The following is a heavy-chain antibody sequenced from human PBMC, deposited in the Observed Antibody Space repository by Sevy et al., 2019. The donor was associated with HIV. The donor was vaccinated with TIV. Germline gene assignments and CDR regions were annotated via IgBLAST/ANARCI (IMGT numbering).Heavy chain of an antibody. CDR3: ARDSRYCSGRSCYKSFDY. CDR1: GYTFTGYY. J-gene: IGHJ4*02. Sequence: ASVKVSCKASGYTFTGYYMHWVRQAPGQGLEWMGRINPNSGGTNYAQKFQGRVTMTRDTSISTAYMELSRLRSDDTAVYYCARDSRYCSGRSCYKSFDYWGQGTLVTVSS. V-gene: IGHV1-2*06. CDR2: INPNSGGT. D-gene: IGHD2-15*01.